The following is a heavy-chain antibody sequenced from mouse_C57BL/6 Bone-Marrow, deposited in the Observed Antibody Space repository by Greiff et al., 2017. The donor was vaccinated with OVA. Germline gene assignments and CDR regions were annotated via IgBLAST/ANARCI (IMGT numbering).Heavy chain of an antibody. Sequence: EVKVVESGGGLVQPKGSLKLSCAASGFSFNTYAMNWVRQAPGTGLEWVARIRSTSNNYATYYADSVKDRFTISRDDSESMLYLQMNNLKTEDTAMYYWVRLVDGYYWYFDVWGTGTTVTVSS. D-gene: IGHD2-3*01. CDR3: VRLVDGYYWYFDV. J-gene: IGHJ1*03. CDR1: GFSFNTYA. CDR2: IRSTSNNYAT. V-gene: IGHV10-1*01.